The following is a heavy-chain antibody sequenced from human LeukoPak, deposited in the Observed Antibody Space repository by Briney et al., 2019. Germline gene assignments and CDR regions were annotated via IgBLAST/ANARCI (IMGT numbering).Heavy chain of an antibody. V-gene: IGHV4-59*10. CDR1: GGSFSGYY. CDR2: IYTSGST. D-gene: IGHD3-10*01. Sequence: TSETLSLTCAVYGGSFSGYYWSWIRQPAGKGLEWIGRIYTSGSTNYNPSLKSRVTISVDTSKNQFSLKLSSVTAADTAVYYCAVSGSYSANFDYWGQGTLVTVSS. CDR3: AVSGSYSANFDY. J-gene: IGHJ4*02.